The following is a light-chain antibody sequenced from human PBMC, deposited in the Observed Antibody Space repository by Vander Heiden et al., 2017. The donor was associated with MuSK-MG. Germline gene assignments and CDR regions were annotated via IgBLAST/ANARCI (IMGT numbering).Light chain of an antibody. J-gene: IGKJ4*01. V-gene: IGKV1-5*01. CDR1: QSISSW. CDR3: QQDNSYPLT. Sequence: DIQMTQSPSTLSASVGDRVTITCRASQSISSWLAWYQQKPLKAPKLLIYDASSLESGVPSRFSGSGSGTEFTLTISSLQPDDFATYYCQQDNSYPLTFGGGTKVEIK. CDR2: DAS.